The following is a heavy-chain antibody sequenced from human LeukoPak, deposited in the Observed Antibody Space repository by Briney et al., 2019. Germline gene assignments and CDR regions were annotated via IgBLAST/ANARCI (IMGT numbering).Heavy chain of an antibody. CDR1: GYIFTNYW. D-gene: IGHD3-10*01. V-gene: IGHV5-51*01. J-gene: IGHJ4*02. CDR3: ARQSRDGSKTRGYYFDS. Sequence: GESLKISCQVSGYIFTNYWIGWVRQMPGKGLESMGIIYPADSDNTYSPSFEGQVTISADKSIDTVYLQWSSLKASDTATYYCARQSRDGSKTRGYYFDSWGQGTLVTVSS. CDR2: IYPADSDN.